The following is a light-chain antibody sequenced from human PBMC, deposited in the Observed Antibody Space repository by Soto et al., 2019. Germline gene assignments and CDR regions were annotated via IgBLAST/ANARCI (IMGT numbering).Light chain of an antibody. Sequence: EIVLTQSPGTLSLSPEERATLSCRASETVNRNYLAWYQQKPGQAPRLLIYGASSRATGIPDRFSGSGSETDFTLTISRLEPDDFAVYYCQQYGGSPQTFGQGTKVEIK. CDR3: QQYGGSPQT. CDR1: ETVNRNY. V-gene: IGKV3-20*01. J-gene: IGKJ1*01. CDR2: GAS.